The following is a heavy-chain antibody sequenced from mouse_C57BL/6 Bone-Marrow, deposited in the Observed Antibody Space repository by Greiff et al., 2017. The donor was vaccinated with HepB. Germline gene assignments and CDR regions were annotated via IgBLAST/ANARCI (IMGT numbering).Heavy chain of an antibody. J-gene: IGHJ4*01. V-gene: IGHV1-64*01. CDR1: GYTFTSYW. CDR2: IHPNSGST. Sequence: QVQLQQPGAELVKPGASVKLSCKASGYTFTSYWMHWVKQRPGQGLEWIGMIHPNSGSTNYNEKFKSKATLTVDKSSSTAYMQLSSLTSEDSAVYYCARDGEDYYAMDYWGQGTSVTVSS. CDR3: ARDGEDYYAMDY. D-gene: IGHD2-3*01.